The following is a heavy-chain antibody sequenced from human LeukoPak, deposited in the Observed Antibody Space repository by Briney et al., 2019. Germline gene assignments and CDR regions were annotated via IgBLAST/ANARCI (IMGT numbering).Heavy chain of an antibody. D-gene: IGHD2-15*01. CDR2: ISGSGGST. CDR3: AKGSGGTRPHAFDI. J-gene: IGHJ3*02. Sequence: GGSLRLSCAVSGFTFSTYAMSWVRQAPGKGLEWVSAISGSGGSTFYADSVKGRFTISRDNSKNTLYLQMNSLRAEDTAVYYCAKGSGGTRPHAFDIWGQGTMVTVSS. CDR1: GFTFSTYA. V-gene: IGHV3-23*01.